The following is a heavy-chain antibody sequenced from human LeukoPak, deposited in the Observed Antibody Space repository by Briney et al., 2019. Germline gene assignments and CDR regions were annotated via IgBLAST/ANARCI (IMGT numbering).Heavy chain of an antibody. CDR3: EELAITMIGGV. CDR2: ISSSGSTI. CDR1: GFTFSSYE. Sequence: GGPLRLSCAVSGFTFSSYEMNWVRQSPGKGLEGVSYISSSGSTIYYADSVKGRFNISRDNDKNSLYLQMNSLRDEDKAVYYCEELAITMIGGVWGKGTTVTISS. V-gene: IGHV3-48*03. D-gene: IGHD3-10*02. J-gene: IGHJ6*04.